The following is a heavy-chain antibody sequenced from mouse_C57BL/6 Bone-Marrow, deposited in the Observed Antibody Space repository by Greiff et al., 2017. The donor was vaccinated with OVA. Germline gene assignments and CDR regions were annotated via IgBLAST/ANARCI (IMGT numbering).Heavy chain of an antibody. J-gene: IGHJ4*01. CDR2: FYPGSGSI. CDR1: GYTFTEYT. V-gene: IGHV1-62-2*01. CDR3: ARHPYYYGSSSYYYAMDY. Sequence: VQLVESGAELVKPGASVKLSCKASGYTFTEYTIHWVKQRSGQGLEWIGWFYPGSGSIKYNEKFKDKATLTADKSSSTVYMELSRLTSEDSAVYFCARHPYYYGSSSYYYAMDYWGQGTSVTVSS. D-gene: IGHD1-1*01.